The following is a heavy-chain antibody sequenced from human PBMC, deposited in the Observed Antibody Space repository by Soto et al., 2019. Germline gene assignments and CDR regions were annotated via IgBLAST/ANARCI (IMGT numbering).Heavy chain of an antibody. CDR3: ARVTYSGSYYVDY. Sequence: QLQLQESGSGLVKPSPTLSLTGAVSGCSISSGGYSWSWIREPPGKGLELIGYIYYSGSTYYNPSLTSRVTISVDRSKNQFSLKLSSVTAADTAVDYCARVTYSGSYYVDYWRQVTLVTVSS. J-gene: IGHJ4*02. CDR2: IYYSGST. V-gene: IGHV4-30-2*01. CDR1: GCSISSGGYS. D-gene: IGHD1-26*01.